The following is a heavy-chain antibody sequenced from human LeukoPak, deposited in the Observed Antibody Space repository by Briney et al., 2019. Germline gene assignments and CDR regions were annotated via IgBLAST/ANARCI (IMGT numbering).Heavy chain of an antibody. CDR3: ARARLWFGELLRYYYMDV. Sequence: ASVKVSCKASGYTFTSYGMSWVRQAPGQGLEWMGWISAYNGNTNYAQKLQGRVTMTTDTSTSTAYMELRSLRSDDTAVYYCARARLWFGELLRYYYMDVWGKGTTVTVSS. CDR2: ISAYNGNT. CDR1: GYTFTSYG. D-gene: IGHD3-10*01. J-gene: IGHJ6*03. V-gene: IGHV1-18*01.